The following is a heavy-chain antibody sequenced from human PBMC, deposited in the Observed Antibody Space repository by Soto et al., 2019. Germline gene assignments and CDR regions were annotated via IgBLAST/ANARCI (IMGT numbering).Heavy chain of an antibody. V-gene: IGHV3-9*01. CDR1: EFTFDAYP. CDR2: ISWNSGST. J-gene: IGHJ4*01. Sequence: EVPLVESWGAWVQPGRSLRLSCAASEFTFDAYPMHGVRQAPGKGLEWVSGISWNSGSTDYADSVKGRFTISRDTAKNWRYLQMDSLISEDKALYYCARDTRRFVFDYWCHGTLVTVAA. CDR3: ARDTRRFVFDY. D-gene: IGHD3-16*02.